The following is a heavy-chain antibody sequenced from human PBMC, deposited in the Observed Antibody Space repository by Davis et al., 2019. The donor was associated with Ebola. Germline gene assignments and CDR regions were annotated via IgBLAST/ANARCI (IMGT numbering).Heavy chain of an antibody. J-gene: IGHJ6*02. CDR1: GFTFSSYS. CDR2: ISSSSSTI. D-gene: IGHD3-10*01. Sequence: PGGSLRLSCAASGFTFSSYSMNWVRQAPGKGLEWVSYISSSSSTIYYADSVKGRFTISRDNSKNTLYLQMNSLRAEDTAVYYCAKDQTLWFGELFTGGNGMDVWGQGTTVTVSS. V-gene: IGHV3-48*01. CDR3: AKDQTLWFGELFTGGNGMDV.